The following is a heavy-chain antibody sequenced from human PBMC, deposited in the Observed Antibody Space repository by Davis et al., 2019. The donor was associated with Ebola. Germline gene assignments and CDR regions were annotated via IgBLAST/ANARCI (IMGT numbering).Heavy chain of an antibody. V-gene: IGHV3-30*18. Sequence: GESLKISCAASGFTFSDYGMHWVRQAPGKGLEWVAVISYDGSHKYSADSVRGRFTISRDNSKDTLYLQMNSLRVEDTAVYFCAKAKWEVEYHYSGMDVWGKGTTVTVSS. J-gene: IGHJ6*04. CDR2: ISYDGSHK. CDR3: AKAKWEVEYHYSGMDV. CDR1: GFTFSDYG. D-gene: IGHD1-26*01.